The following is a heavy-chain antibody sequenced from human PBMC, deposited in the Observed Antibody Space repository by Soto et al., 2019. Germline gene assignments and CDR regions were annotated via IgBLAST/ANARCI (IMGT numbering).Heavy chain of an antibody. Sequence: LSLTCTVSGGSINSGDYYWSWIRQPPGKGLEWIGYIYYSGSTYHNPSLKSRINISLNTSKNQFSLRLNSVTAADTAVYYCARGSRAATRPFDPWGQGTLVTVSS. CDR1: GGSINSGDYY. J-gene: IGHJ5*02. V-gene: IGHV4-30-4*01. D-gene: IGHD6-25*01. CDR3: ARGSRAATRPFDP. CDR2: IYYSGST.